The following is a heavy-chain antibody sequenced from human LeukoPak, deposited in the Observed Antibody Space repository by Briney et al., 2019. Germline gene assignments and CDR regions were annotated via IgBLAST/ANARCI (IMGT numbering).Heavy chain of an antibody. J-gene: IGHJ4*02. CDR1: GFTFSSYS. D-gene: IGHD3-10*01. CDR2: ISGSGAKT. Sequence: PGGSLRLSCAASGFTFSSYSMSWVRQAPGKGLNWVSSISGSGAKTYDADSVKGRFTISGDNSKNTLYLQMNSLRAEDTAIYYCARGGGQDLVRFGGYWGQGTPVTVSS. CDR3: ARGGGQDLVRFGGY. V-gene: IGHV3-23*01.